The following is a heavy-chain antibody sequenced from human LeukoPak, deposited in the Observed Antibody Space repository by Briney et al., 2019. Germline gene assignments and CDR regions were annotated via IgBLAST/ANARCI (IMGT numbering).Heavy chain of an antibody. CDR3: AKEARRSDSYYYFDY. D-gene: IGHD1-26*01. CDR2: ISWDDGST. Sequence: GGSLRLSCAASGFTFDDYAMHWIRQGPGKGLEWVSLISWDDGSTYYADSVKGRFTISRDNSKNSLYLQMNSLTAEDTALYYSAKEARRSDSYYYFDYWGQGTLVTVSS. CDR1: GFTFDDYA. J-gene: IGHJ4*02. V-gene: IGHV3-43D*03.